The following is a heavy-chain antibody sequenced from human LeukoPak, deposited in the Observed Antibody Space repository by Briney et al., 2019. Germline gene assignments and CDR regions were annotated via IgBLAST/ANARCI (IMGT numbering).Heavy chain of an antibody. V-gene: IGHV3-23*01. CDR1: GFTFTTNA. J-gene: IGHJ4*02. Sequence: PGGSLRLSSAASGFTFTTNAISWVRPAPGKGLEWVSAICGRTGGTYYADSVKGRFTISRDNSKSTLYLQMDSLRAEDTAVYYCAKCGNSGCHLIDYWGQGTLVTVSS. CDR2: ICGRTGGT. CDR3: AKCGNSGCHLIDY. D-gene: IGHD5-12*01.